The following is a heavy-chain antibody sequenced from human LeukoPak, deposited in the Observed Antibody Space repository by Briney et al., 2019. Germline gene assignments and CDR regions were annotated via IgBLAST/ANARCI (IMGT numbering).Heavy chain of an antibody. CDR3: ARVTMVAGASYNWFVV. J-gene: IGHJ5*02. CDR1: GGTFSNFG. D-gene: IGHD4/OR15-4a*01. V-gene: IGHV3-33*01. Sequence: WGSLRLSCAASGGTFSNFGMHWGRHGQGPGLGLVSVIWSDGSNKHYADSARGRFTISRDNSKNTLYLQMNSLRAEDTAVYYCARVTMVAGASYNWFVVWGQGTLVTVST. CDR2: IWSDGSNK.